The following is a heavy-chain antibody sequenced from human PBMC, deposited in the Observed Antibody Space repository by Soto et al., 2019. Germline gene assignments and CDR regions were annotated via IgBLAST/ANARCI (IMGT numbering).Heavy chain of an antibody. CDR3: ARVIGSGELKYYYYYYGMDV. D-gene: IGHD3-10*01. CDR2: IIPIFGTA. CDR1: GGTFSSYA. V-gene: IGHV1-69*06. J-gene: IGHJ6*02. Sequence: GASVKVSCKASGGTFSSYAISWVRQAPGQGLEWMGGIIPIFGTANYAQKFQGRVTITADKSTSTAYMELSSLRSEDTAVYYCARVIGSGELKYYYYYYGMDVWGQGTTVTVSS.